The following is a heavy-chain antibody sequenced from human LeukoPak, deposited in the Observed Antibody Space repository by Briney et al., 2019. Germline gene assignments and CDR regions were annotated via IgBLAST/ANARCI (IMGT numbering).Heavy chain of an antibody. CDR1: GYTLTELS. J-gene: IGHJ2*01. CDR2: FDPEDGET. D-gene: IGHD1-1*01. Sequence: ASVKVSCKVSGYTLTELSMHWVRQAPGKGLEWMGGFDPEDGETIYAQKFQGRVAMTEDTSTDTAYMGLSSLRSEDTAVYYCARPLSETTTSLDFDLWGRGTLVTVSS. CDR3: ARPLSETTTSLDFDL. V-gene: IGHV1-24*01.